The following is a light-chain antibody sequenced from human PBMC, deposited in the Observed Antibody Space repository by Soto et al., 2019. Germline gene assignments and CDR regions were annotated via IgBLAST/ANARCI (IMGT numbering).Light chain of an antibody. J-gene: IGKJ4*01. CDR1: QSVSYN. V-gene: IGKV3-15*01. CDR2: CAF. CDR3: QQYKNWPPLT. Sequence: EIVMTQSPATLSVSPGETATLSCRASQSVSYNLAWYQQKPGQGPSLLIYCAFTRATGIPARFSGSGSGTEFTLTISSLQSEDFAVYYCQQYKNWPPLTFGGGTKVEIK.